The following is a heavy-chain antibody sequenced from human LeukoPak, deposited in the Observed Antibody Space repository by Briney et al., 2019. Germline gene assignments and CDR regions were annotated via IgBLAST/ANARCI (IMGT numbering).Heavy chain of an antibody. Sequence: ASVKVSCKASGYTFTGYYVHWVRQAPGQGFEWMGRINPNSGGTNYAQKFQGRVTMTRDTSISTAYMELSRLRSDDTAVYYCARDRGYCSGGSCYKTLGYWGQGTLVTVSS. CDR3: ARDRGYCSGGSCYKTLGY. CDR1: GYTFTGYY. D-gene: IGHD2-15*01. V-gene: IGHV1-2*06. J-gene: IGHJ4*02. CDR2: INPNSGGT.